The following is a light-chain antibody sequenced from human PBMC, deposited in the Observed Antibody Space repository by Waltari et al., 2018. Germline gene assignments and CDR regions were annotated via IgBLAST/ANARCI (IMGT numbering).Light chain of an antibody. V-gene: IGKV3-11*01. CDR2: DAS. Sequence: EIVFTQSPATLSLSPGERATLSCRASQSVSSYLAWYQQKPGQAPRLRIYDASNRATGIPARFSGSGSGTDFTLTISSLEPEDFAVYYCQQRSNWPLITFGGGTKVEIK. CDR1: QSVSSY. J-gene: IGKJ4*01. CDR3: QQRSNWPLIT.